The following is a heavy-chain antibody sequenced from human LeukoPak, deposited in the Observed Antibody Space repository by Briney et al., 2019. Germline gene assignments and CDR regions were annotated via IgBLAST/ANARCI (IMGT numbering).Heavy chain of an antibody. CDR1: AFTFSSYA. Sequence: PGGSLRLSCAASAFTFSSYAMSWVRQAPGKGLEWVSAISGSGYITYYADSVKGRFTISRDNSKNTLYLQMNSLRAEDTAVYYCAKATAGYCSGGSCYSYYYMDVWGKGTTVTISS. V-gene: IGHV3-23*01. CDR2: ISGSGYIT. CDR3: AKATAGYCSGGSCYSYYYMDV. D-gene: IGHD2-15*01. J-gene: IGHJ6*03.